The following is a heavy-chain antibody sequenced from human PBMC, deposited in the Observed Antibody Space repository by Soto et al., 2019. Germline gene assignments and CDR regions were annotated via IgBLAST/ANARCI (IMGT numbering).Heavy chain of an antibody. CDR3: ARGRFGYCSSTSCPGYSGYGELDY. CDR2: IYYSGST. J-gene: IGHJ4*02. D-gene: IGHD2-2*01. Sequence: SETLSLTCTVSDGSISSYYWSWIRQPPGKGLEWIGYIYYSGSTNYNPSLKSRVTISVDTSKNQFSLKLSSVTAADTAVYYCARGRFGYCSSTSCPGYSGYGELDYWGQGTLVTVSS. CDR1: DGSISSYY. V-gene: IGHV4-59*12.